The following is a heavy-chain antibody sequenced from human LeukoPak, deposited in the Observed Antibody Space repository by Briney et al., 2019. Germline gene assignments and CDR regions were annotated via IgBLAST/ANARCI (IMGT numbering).Heavy chain of an antibody. J-gene: IGHJ4*02. Sequence: GGSLRLSCAASGFTVSTNFMNWVRQAPGKGLECVSVIFAGGDTYYADSVKGRFTISRDNSKNTLYLQMNSLRVEDTALYYCARDAPAGGKLDSWGQGTLVTVSS. CDR1: GFTVSTNF. V-gene: IGHV3-66*01. CDR3: ARDAPAGGKLDS. D-gene: IGHD4-23*01. CDR2: IFAGGDT.